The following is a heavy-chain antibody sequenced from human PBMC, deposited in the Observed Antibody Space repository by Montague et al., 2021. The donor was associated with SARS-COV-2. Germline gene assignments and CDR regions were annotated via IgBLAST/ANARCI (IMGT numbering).Heavy chain of an antibody. D-gene: IGHD3-10*01. CDR3: AREWVGDSLFSFDS. CDR2: CRYLLKKYT. V-gene: IGHV6-1*01. J-gene: IGHJ4*02. CDR1: GDSDADVDPG. Sequence: CAISGDSDADVDPGRRWEGHSSALQLHWYLICRYLLKKYTDYAFSVKVRIAINPDTSKNQFSLQLNSVAPEDTAVYSCAREWVGDSLFSFDSWGQVTLVTVSS.